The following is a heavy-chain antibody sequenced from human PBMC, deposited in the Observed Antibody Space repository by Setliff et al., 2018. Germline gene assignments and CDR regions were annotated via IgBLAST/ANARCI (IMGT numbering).Heavy chain of an antibody. Sequence: ASVKVSCKASGYTLTNYYMHWVRQAPGQGLEWMGIINPSGGLTRYAQKFQGRVTMTTDESTSTAYMELSSLRTEDTAVYYCAREGVDTRSSTDYRYYMDVWGKGTTVTVSS. J-gene: IGHJ6*03. D-gene: IGHD5-18*01. CDR3: AREGVDTRSSTDYRYYMDV. V-gene: IGHV1-46*01. CDR2: INPSGGLT. CDR1: GYTLTNYY.